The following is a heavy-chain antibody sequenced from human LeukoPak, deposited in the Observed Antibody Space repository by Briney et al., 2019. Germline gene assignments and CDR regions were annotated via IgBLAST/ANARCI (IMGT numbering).Heavy chain of an antibody. CDR3: ARHPCTSSCRGGFDY. J-gene: IGHJ4*02. D-gene: IGHD2-2*01. CDR1: GGSISNYY. Sequence: SSETLSLTCTVSGGSISNYYWSWIRQPPGKGLEWIGYIYYSGNTNYNPSLKRRVTISVDTSNNQFSLKLSSVTAADTAVYYCARHPCTSSCRGGFDYWGQGTLVTVSS. V-gene: IGHV4-59*01. CDR2: IYYSGNT.